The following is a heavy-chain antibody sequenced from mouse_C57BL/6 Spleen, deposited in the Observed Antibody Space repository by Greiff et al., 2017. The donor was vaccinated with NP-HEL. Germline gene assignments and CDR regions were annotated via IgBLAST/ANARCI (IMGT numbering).Heavy chain of an antibody. Sequence: EVHLVESGGGLVQPKGSLKLSCAASGFTFNTYAMHWVRQAPGKGLEWVARIRSKSSNYATYYADSVKDRFTISRDDSQSMLYLQMNNLKTEDAAMYYCGRDDYDGAHWYFGVWGTGATVTVSS. J-gene: IGHJ1*03. D-gene: IGHD2-4*01. CDR3: GRDDYDGAHWYFGV. CDR2: IRSKSSNYAT. V-gene: IGHV10-3*01. CDR1: GFTFNTYA.